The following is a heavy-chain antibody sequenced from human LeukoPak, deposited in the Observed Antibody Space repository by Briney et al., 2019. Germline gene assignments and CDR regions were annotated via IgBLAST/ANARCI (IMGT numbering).Heavy chain of an antibody. Sequence: GGSLRLSCAASGFTFSSYWMHWVRQAPGKVLVWVSRINSDGITTSYADSVKGRFTISRDNSKNTLYLQMNSLRAEDTAVYYCAKDIWSGSGSYRWGYFDYWGQGTLVTVSS. CDR3: AKDIWSGSGSYRWGYFDY. J-gene: IGHJ4*02. CDR1: GFTFSSYW. D-gene: IGHD3-10*01. CDR2: INSDGITT. V-gene: IGHV3-74*01.